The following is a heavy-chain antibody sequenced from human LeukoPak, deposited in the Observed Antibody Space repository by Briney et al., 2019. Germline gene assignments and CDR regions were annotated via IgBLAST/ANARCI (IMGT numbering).Heavy chain of an antibody. Sequence: PGGSLRLSCAASGFTFSSYAMSWVRQAPGKGLEWVSAISASGGSTYHADSVKGRFTISRDNSKNTLYLQMNSLRAEDTAIYYCAKDRALRWLNYFDYWGQGTLVTVSS. CDR2: ISASGGST. D-gene: IGHD4-23*01. J-gene: IGHJ4*02. CDR3: AKDRALRWLNYFDY. V-gene: IGHV3-23*01. CDR1: GFTFSSYA.